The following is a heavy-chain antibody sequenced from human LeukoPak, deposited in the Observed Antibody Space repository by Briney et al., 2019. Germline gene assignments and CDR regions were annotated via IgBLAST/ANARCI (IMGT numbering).Heavy chain of an antibody. D-gene: IGHD6-13*01. J-gene: IGHJ4*02. CDR3: AREKIAAAGTGDY. CDR2: ISYDGSNK. Sequence: GGSLRLSCAAFGFTFSSYGMHWDRQAPGKGLEWVAVISYDGSNKYYADSVKGRFTISRDSSKNTLYLQMNSLRAEDTAVYYCAREKIAAAGTGDYWGQGTLVTVSS. V-gene: IGHV3-30*04. CDR1: GFTFSSYG.